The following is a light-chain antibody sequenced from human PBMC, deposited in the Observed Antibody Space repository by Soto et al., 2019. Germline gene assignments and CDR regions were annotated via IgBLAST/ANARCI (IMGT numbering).Light chain of an antibody. CDR3: QQTTSFPLP. V-gene: IGKV1-12*01. J-gene: IGKJ4*01. CDR1: QGISGW. CDR2: AAS. Sequence: DIQMTQSPSFVSASVGDRVTITCRASQGISGWLAWYQHKPGRAPKLLIHAASSLESGVPSRFSGSGSGTDFTLTISSLQPEDFATYYCQQTTSFPLPFGGGTKVEIK.